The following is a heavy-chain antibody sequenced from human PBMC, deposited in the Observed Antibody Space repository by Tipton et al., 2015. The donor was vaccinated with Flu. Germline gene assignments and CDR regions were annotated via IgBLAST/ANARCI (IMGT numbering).Heavy chain of an antibody. CDR3: ARGSGSGTFMIFDL. CDR2: MYTSGST. J-gene: IGHJ4*02. CDR1: GGSFSGYY. D-gene: IGHD3-10*01. Sequence: TLSLTCAVYGGSFSGYYWSWIRQPAGKGLEWIGRMYTSGSTNYNPSLKSRLTMSVDASKQQFSLKLSSVTAADTAVYYCARGSGSGTFMIFDLWGQGTLVTVSS. V-gene: IGHV4-59*10.